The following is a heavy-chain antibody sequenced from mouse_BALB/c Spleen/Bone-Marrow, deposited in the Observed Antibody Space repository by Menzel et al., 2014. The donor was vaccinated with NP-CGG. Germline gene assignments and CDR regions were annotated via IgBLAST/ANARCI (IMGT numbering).Heavy chain of an antibody. V-gene: IGHV1-9*01. D-gene: IGHD1-1*02. CDR2: ILPGSGST. J-gene: IGHJ3*01. CDR3: GRNGSCPAWFAY. CDR1: GYTFSSYW. Sequence: VQLQQSGAELMKPGASVKISCKATGYTFSSYWIEWVKQRPGHGLEWIGEILPGSGSTNYNEKFKGKATFTADTSSNTASMQLNSLTSADAAVYYCGRNGSCPAWFAYWGQGTLVTVSA.